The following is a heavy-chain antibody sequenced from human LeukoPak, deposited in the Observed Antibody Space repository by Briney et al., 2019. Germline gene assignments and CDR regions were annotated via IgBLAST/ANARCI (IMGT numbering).Heavy chain of an antibody. Sequence: GGSLRLSCAASGFTFSSYAMHWVRQAPGKGLEWVSSISSSSSYIYYADSVKGRFTISRDNAKNSLYLQMSSLRAEDTAVYYCARDRYQYSNSWSFDYWGQGSLVTVSS. D-gene: IGHD6-13*01. CDR3: ARDRYQYSNSWSFDY. J-gene: IGHJ4*02. V-gene: IGHV3-21*01. CDR1: GFTFSSYA. CDR2: ISSSSSYI.